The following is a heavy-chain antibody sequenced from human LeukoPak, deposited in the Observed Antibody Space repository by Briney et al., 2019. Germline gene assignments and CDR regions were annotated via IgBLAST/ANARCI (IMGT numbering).Heavy chain of an antibody. CDR1: GGSISSYY. Sequence: PSETLSLTCTVSGGSISSYYWSWIRQPPGKGLEWIGYIYYSGSTNYNPSLKSRVTISVDTSKNQFSLKLSSVTAADTAVYYCAREIAVAGSRYFQHWGQGTLVTVSS. CDR2: IYYSGST. D-gene: IGHD6-19*01. J-gene: IGHJ1*01. CDR3: AREIAVAGSRYFQH. V-gene: IGHV4-59*01.